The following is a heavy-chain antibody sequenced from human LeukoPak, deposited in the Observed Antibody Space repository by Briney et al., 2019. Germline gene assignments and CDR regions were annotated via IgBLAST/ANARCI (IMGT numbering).Heavy chain of an antibody. Sequence: SETLSLTCTVSGGSFRSGSYYWSWIRQPPGKGLEWIGYVYYSGSTNYNPSLKRRVSITVDTSKNQFSLKLSSVTAADTAVYYCARVDRSWDAFGIWGQGTMVTVSS. D-gene: IGHD3/OR15-3a*01. CDR2: VYYSGST. V-gene: IGHV4-61*01. CDR1: GGSFRSGSYY. CDR3: ARVDRSWDAFGI. J-gene: IGHJ3*02.